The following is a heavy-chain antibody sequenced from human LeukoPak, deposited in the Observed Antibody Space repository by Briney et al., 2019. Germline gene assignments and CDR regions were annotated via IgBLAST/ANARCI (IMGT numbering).Heavy chain of an antibody. V-gene: IGHV3-23*01. D-gene: IGHD1-1*01. Sequence: GGSLIPSCAASGLTLSTYAMSWVRQAPGTGLEWVSAFGGGGNTYYAASVKGRFTISRDNSKNTLYLQMNSMRVVETAVSDCERHWTGTKSFDYLGPGTLVTV. CDR2: FGGGGNT. CDR1: GLTLSTYA. CDR3: ERHWTGTKSFDY. J-gene: IGHJ4*02.